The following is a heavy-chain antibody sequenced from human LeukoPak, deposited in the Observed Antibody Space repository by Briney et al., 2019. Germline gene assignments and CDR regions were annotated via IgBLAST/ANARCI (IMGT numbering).Heavy chain of an antibody. D-gene: IGHD3-16*01. J-gene: IGHJ4*02. CDR3: AKDRGGTQGFDY. V-gene: IGHV3-30*18. CDR2: ISYDGSNK. Sequence: GGSLRLSCAASGFTFSSYGMHWVRQAPGKGLEWVAVISYDGSNKYYADSVKGRFTISRDNSKNTLYLQMSSLRAEDTAVYYCAKDRGGTQGFDYWGQGTLVTVSS. CDR1: GFTFSSYG.